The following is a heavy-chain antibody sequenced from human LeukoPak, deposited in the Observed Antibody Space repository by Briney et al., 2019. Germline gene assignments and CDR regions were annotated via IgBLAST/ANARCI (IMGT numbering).Heavy chain of an antibody. CDR1: GFTFSSYS. Sequence: NSGGSLRLSCAASGFTFSSYSMSWVRQAPGKGLEWVSSITTSSTYISYADSVKGRFTISRDNAKNSLYLQMNSLRAEDTAVYYCARGKYSNGWFDYWGQGTLVTVSS. J-gene: IGHJ4*02. CDR3: ARGKYSNGWFDY. CDR2: ITTSSTYI. V-gene: IGHV3-21*01. D-gene: IGHD6-19*01.